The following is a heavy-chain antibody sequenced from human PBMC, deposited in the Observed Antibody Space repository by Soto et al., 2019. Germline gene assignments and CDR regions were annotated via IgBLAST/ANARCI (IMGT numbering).Heavy chain of an antibody. CDR3: ARTRRAARPTYYYYGMDV. V-gene: IGHV4-4*02. J-gene: IGHJ6*02. Sequence: SETLSLTCAVSGGSISSSNWWSWVRPPLGKGLEWIGEIYHSGSTNYNPSLKSRVTISVDKSKNQFSLKLSSVTAADTAVYYCARTRRAARPTYYYYGMDVWGQGTTVTVSS. CDR2: IYHSGST. D-gene: IGHD6-6*01. CDR1: GGSISSSNW.